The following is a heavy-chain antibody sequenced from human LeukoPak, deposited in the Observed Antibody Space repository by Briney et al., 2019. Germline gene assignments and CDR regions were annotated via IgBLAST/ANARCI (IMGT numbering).Heavy chain of an antibody. CDR3: AKDYGYSSSWYDY. CDR1: GFTFDDYG. D-gene: IGHD6-13*01. Sequence: GGSLRLSCEASGFTFDDYGMHWVRQALGKGLEWVSTISWNSASVGYVDSVKGRFTISRDNAKKTLYLQMNSLRPEDTALYYCAKDYGYSSSWYDYWGQGTLVTVSS. V-gene: IGHV3-9*01. CDR2: ISWNSASV. J-gene: IGHJ4*02.